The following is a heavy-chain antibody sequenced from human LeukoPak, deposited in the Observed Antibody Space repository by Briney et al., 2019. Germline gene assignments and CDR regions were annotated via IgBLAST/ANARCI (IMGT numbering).Heavy chain of an antibody. CDR2: IYSSGST. Sequence: PSETLSLTCTVSGGSISSYYWSWIRQPAGKGLEWIGRIYSSGSTNYNPSLKSRVTMSVDTSKNQFSLRLSSVTAADTAVYYCARVGSSGWYTRFDPWGQGTLVTVSS. CDR3: ARVGSSGWYTRFDP. CDR1: GGSISSYY. D-gene: IGHD6-19*01. V-gene: IGHV4-4*07. J-gene: IGHJ5*02.